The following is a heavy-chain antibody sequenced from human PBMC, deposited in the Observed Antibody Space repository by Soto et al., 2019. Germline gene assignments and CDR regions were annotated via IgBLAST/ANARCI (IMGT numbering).Heavy chain of an antibody. CDR1: GYTFTSYG. CDR2: ISAYNGNT. V-gene: IGHV1-18*01. J-gene: IGHJ6*02. D-gene: IGHD2-2*01. Sequence: QVQLVQSGAEVKKPGASVKVSCKASGYTFTSYGISWVRQAPGQGLEWMGWISAYNGNTNYAQKLQVRVTMTTDTPTRTTNMKLSSLRSDDTTVYYWARNDIVGVKYYSYYGMDLWGHGTTVTVSS. CDR3: ARNDIVGVKYYSYYGMDL.